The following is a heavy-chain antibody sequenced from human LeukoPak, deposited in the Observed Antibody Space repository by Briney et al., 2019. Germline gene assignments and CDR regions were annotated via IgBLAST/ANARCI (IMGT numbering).Heavy chain of an antibody. Sequence: PSETLSLTCAVYGGSFSGYYWSWIRQPPGKGLEWIGEINHSGSTNYNPSLKSRVTISVDTSKNQFSLKLSSVTAADTAVYYCAREGYCSGGSCYWFDPWGQGTLVTVSS. CDR1: GGSFSGYY. J-gene: IGHJ5*02. CDR2: INHSGST. CDR3: AREGYCSGGSCYWFDP. D-gene: IGHD2-15*01. V-gene: IGHV4-34*01.